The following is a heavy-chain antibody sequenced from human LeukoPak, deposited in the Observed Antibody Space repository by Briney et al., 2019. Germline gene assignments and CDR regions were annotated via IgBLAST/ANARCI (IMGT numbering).Heavy chain of an antibody. J-gene: IGHJ3*02. D-gene: IGHD3-22*01. CDR3: ATDGPYYYDSSGAFDI. CDR2: IYHSGST. CDR1: GYFISSGYY. V-gene: IGHV4-38-2*02. Sequence: SETLSLTCTVSGYFISSGYYWGWIRQPPGKGLEWIGSIYHSGSTYYNPSLKSRVTISVSTSKNQFSLKLSSVTAADTAVYYCATDGPYYYDSSGAFDIWGQGTMGTVSS.